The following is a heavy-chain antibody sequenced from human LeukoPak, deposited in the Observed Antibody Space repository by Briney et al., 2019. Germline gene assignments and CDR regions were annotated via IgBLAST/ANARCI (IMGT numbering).Heavy chain of an antibody. D-gene: IGHD3-9*01. CDR1: GFTFSSYA. CDR2: ISYDGSNK. CDR3: AKDRAPLRYFDWLLNY. Sequence: GGSLRLSCAASGFTFSSYAMHWVRRAPGKGLEWVAVISYDGSNKHYADSVKGRFTISRDNSKNTLYLQMNSLRAEDTAVYYCAKDRAPLRYFDWLLNYWGQGTLVTVSS. V-gene: IGHV3-30*04. J-gene: IGHJ4*02.